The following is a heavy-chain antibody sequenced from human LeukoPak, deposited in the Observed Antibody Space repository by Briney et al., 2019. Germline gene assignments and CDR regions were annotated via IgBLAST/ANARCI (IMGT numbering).Heavy chain of an antibody. Sequence: ASVKVSCKASGYTFTGYYMHWVRQAPGQGLEWMGWINPSSGGTNYAQKFQGRVTMTRDTSISTAYMELSRLRSDDTAVYYCARVLIVRSVSLWYYYDSSGYFDYWGQGTLVTVSS. J-gene: IGHJ4*02. CDR2: INPSSGGT. CDR1: GYTFTGYY. V-gene: IGHV1-2*02. D-gene: IGHD3-22*01. CDR3: ARVLIVRSVSLWYYYDSSGYFDY.